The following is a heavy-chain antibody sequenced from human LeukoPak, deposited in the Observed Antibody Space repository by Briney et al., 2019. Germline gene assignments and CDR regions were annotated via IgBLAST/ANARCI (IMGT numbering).Heavy chain of an antibody. V-gene: IGHV1-2*04. CDR3: ARDSARVPRSRYYFDY. J-gene: IGHJ4*02. D-gene: IGHD2-2*01. CDR1: GYTFTGYY. CDR2: INPNSGGT. Sequence: ASVKVSCKASGYTFTGYYMHWVRQAPGQGLEWMGWINPNSGGTNYAQKFQGWVTMTRDTSISTAYMELSRLRSDDTAVYYCARDSARVPRSRYYFDYWGQGTLVTVSS.